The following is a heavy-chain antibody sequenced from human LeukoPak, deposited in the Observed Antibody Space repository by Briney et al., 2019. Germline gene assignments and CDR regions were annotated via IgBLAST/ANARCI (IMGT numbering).Heavy chain of an antibody. CDR2: IIPIFGTA. CDR1: GGTFSSYA. Sequence: SVKVSCKASGGTFSSYAISWVRQAPGQGLEWMGGIIPIFGTANYAQKFQGRVTITADESTSTAYMELSSLRSEDTAVYYCARDSNDFWSGYNYYGMDVWGQGTTVTVSS. D-gene: IGHD3-3*01. CDR3: ARDSNDFWSGYNYYGMDV. V-gene: IGHV1-69*13. J-gene: IGHJ6*02.